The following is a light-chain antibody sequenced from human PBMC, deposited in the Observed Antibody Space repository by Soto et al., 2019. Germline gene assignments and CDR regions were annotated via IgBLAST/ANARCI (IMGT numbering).Light chain of an antibody. Sequence: EIVMTQSPDSLAVSLGERATINCKSSQSVLYSSNNKNYLAWYQQKPGQPPKLLIYWASTRESGVPDRFSGSGSGKDFTLTISSLQAEDVAVYYCQHYYSTPHTCGGGTKVEIK. J-gene: IGKJ4*01. V-gene: IGKV4-1*01. CDR3: QHYYSTPHT. CDR1: QSVLYSSNNKNY. CDR2: WAS.